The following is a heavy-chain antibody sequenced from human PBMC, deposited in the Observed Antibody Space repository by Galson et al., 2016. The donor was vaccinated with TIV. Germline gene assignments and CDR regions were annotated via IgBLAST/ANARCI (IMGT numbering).Heavy chain of an antibody. J-gene: IGHJ4*02. CDR3: AKDRQWIPSSLDY. D-gene: IGHD5-18*01. CDR2: IGGTGGST. CDR1: GFNFNSYA. V-gene: IGHV3-23*01. Sequence: SLRLSCAASGFNFNSYAMNWVRQAPGKGLEWVSSIGGTGGSTYYADSVKGRFIISRDSLKNTVFLQMNSLRAEDTAIYYCAKDRQWIPSSLDYWSQGALVTVSS.